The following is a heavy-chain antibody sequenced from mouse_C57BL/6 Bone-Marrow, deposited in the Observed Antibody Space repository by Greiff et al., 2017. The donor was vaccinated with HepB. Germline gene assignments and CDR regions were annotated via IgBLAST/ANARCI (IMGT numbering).Heavy chain of an antibody. CDR3: ANMITTGGGFAY. D-gene: IGHD2-4*01. Sequence: QVQLQQSGAELVRPGTSVKVSCKASGYAFTNYLIEWVKQRPGQGLEWIGVINPGSGGTNYNEKFKGKATLTADKSSSTAYMQLSSLTSEDSAVYFCANMITTGGGFAYWGQGTLVTVSA. CDR1: GYAFTNYL. V-gene: IGHV1-54*01. J-gene: IGHJ3*01. CDR2: INPGSGGT.